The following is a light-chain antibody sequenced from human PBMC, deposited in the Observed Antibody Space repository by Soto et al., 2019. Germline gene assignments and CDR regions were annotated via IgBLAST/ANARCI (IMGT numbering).Light chain of an antibody. CDR2: AIS. V-gene: IGKV1-39*01. J-gene: IGKJ4*01. Sequence: IQVTQSPSSLSASVGDRVTITCRASQSVTTYLHWYQQKAGEAPKLLIYAISNLQSGVSSRFSGSGSGTDFTLTISSLQPEDFATYYCQQFNVFGGGTKVDIK. CDR3: QQFNV. CDR1: QSVTTY.